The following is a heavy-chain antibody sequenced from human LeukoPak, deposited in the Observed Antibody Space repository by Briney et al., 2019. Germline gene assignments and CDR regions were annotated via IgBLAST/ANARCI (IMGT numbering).Heavy chain of an antibody. J-gene: IGHJ5*02. CDR3: ARAIAVAGYNWFDP. V-gene: IGHV4-4*07. CDR1: GGSISSYN. Sequence: SETLSLTRTVPGGSISSYNWSWIRQPARKGLEWIGRSYTSWITNYNPSLKSRITMSVDTSKNQFSLKLSSVTAADTAVYYGARAIAVAGYNWFDPWGQGTLVTVSS. D-gene: IGHD6-19*01. CDR2: SYTSWIT.